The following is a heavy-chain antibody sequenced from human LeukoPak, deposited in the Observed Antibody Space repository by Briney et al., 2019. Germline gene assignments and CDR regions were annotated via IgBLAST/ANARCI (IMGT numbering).Heavy chain of an antibody. CDR2: IYYSGST. Sequence: PSETLSLTCTVSGGSISSSSYYWGWIRQPPGKGLEWIGSIYYSGSTYYNPSLKSRVTISVDTSKNQFSLKLSSVTAADTAVYYCARGTKLVRGVINYYYYYMDVWGKGTTVTVSS. D-gene: IGHD3-10*01. V-gene: IGHV4-39*07. CDR1: GGSISSSSYY. CDR3: ARGTKLVRGVINYYYYYMDV. J-gene: IGHJ6*03.